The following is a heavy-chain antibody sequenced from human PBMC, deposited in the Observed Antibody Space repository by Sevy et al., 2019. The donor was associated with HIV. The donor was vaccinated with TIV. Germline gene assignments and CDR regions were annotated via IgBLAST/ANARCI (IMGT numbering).Heavy chain of an antibody. CDR3: ARPVYDIFSGYNDGYDFFDP. V-gene: IGHV3-30*02. CDR2: IRYDGNVE. CDR1: GFRFTKYG. D-gene: IGHD3-9*01. J-gene: IGHJ5*02. Sequence: GGSLRLSCSASGFRFTKYGMHWVRQAPGKGLEWVAFIRYDGNVEIYADSVRGRFTISRDNSRNMSYLQMNNLRPEDTAIFYCARPVYDIFSGYNDGYDFFDPWGQGTQVTVSS.